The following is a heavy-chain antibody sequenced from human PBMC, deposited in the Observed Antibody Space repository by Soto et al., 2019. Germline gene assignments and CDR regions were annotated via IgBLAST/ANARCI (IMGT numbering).Heavy chain of an antibody. CDR3: AITARDTAMAPVGYFDY. V-gene: IGHV1-18*01. CDR1: GYTFTSYG. D-gene: IGHD5-18*01. CDR2: ISAYNGNT. Sequence: QVQLVQSGAEVKKPGASVKVSCKASGYTFTSYGISWVRHAPGQGLEWMGWISAYNGNTNYAQKLQGRVTMTTDTSTSTAYMELRSLRSDDTAVYYCAITARDTAMAPVGYFDYWGQGTLVTVSS. J-gene: IGHJ4*02.